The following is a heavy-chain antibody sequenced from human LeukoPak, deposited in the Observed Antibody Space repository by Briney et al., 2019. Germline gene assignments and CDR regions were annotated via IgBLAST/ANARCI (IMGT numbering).Heavy chain of an antibody. D-gene: IGHD4-17*01. CDR3: ARDGTTVTTRRYYYMDV. CDR1: GFTFSSYG. Sequence: GGSLRLSCAASGFTFSSYGMHWVRQAPGKGLEWVAFIRYDGSNKYYADSVKGRFTISRDNSKNTLYLQMNSLRAEDTAVYYCARDGTTVTTRRYYYMDVWGKGTTVTVSS. CDR2: IRYDGSNK. V-gene: IGHV3-30*02. J-gene: IGHJ6*03.